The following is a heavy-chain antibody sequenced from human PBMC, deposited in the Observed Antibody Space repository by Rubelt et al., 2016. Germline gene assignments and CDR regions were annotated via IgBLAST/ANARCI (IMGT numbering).Heavy chain of an antibody. V-gene: IGHV3-7*01. CDR3: AAGMDPDH. D-gene: IGHD3-10*01. Sequence: EVQLVESGGGLVQPGGSLRLSCAASGFTFSSYWMSWVRQAPGKGLEWVANIKQDGSEKYYADSVKGRFTISRDNAKNSRDLQMNSLRAEDTAVYYCAAGMDPDHWGQGTLVTVSS. CDR1: GFTFSSYW. CDR2: IKQDGSEK. J-gene: IGHJ4*02.